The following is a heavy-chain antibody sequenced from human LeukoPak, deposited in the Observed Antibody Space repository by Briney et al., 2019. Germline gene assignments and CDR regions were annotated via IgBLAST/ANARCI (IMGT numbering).Heavy chain of an antibody. Sequence: KPSETLSLTCNVSGASVSSSSYYWGWVRQPPGKGLEWIGSVYWSGNTYYNPSLRSRLTISVDRSKNQFSLNLNSVTAADTAVYYCAMESYMTSSGASLDYWGQGTLVTVSS. J-gene: IGHJ4*02. V-gene: IGHV4-39*07. CDR2: VYWSGNT. CDR3: AMESYMTSSGASLDY. D-gene: IGHD6-6*01. CDR1: GASVSSSSYY.